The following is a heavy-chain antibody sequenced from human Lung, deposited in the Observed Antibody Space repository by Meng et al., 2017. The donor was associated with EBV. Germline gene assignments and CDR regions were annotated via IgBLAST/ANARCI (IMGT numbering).Heavy chain of an antibody. CDR1: GGTFSSYA. Sequence: QAQLVQSGSEVKMPGVSVKVSCKASGGTFSSYAISWVRQAPGQGLEWMGGLIPMFTTPNYAQKFQDRVTITADESTSTTYMELRSLRSDDTAMYYCAKGGARRYGDYDALDFWGLGTLVTVSS. J-gene: IGHJ4*02. D-gene: IGHD4-17*01. CDR3: AKGGARRYGDYDALDF. CDR2: LIPMFTTP. V-gene: IGHV1-69*13.